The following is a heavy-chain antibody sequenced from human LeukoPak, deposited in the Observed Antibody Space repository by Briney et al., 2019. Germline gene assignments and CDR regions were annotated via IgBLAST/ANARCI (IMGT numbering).Heavy chain of an antibody. D-gene: IGHD2-21*01. J-gene: IGHJ4*02. Sequence: GGSLRLSCAASGFTFDDYTMHWVRQAPGKGLEWVSLISWDGGSTYYADSVKGRFTISRDNSKNSLYLQMNSLRTEDTALYYCAKGIEAYCGGDCYPWVFDYWGQGTLVTVSS. CDR1: GFTFDDYT. CDR3: AKGIEAYCGGDCYPWVFDY. V-gene: IGHV3-43*01. CDR2: ISWDGGST.